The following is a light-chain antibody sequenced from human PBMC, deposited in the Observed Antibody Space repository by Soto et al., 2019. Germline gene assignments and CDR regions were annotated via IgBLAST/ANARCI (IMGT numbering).Light chain of an antibody. J-gene: IGLJ3*02. CDR1: SSNIGAGYD. CDR3: QSYDSRLRGV. Sequence: QSGLTEPPSGSGAPGQRVTISCTWSSSNIGAGYDVHWYHQLPGTAPKLLIYANNNRPSGVPDRFSGSKSGTSASLAITGLQTEDEADYYCQSYDSRLRGVFGGGTQLTVL. V-gene: IGLV1-40*01. CDR2: ANN.